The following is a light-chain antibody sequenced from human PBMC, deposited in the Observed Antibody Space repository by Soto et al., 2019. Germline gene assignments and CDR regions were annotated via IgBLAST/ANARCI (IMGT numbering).Light chain of an antibody. CDR1: SGHSNYA. V-gene: IGLV4-69*01. Sequence: QLVLTQSPSASASLGASVKLTCTLSSGHSNYAIAWHQQQPEKGPRYLMKVNSGGSHIKGDGIPDRFSGASSGAERYLFISSLQSEDGADYYCQTWGTGSAIVVFGGGTQLTLL. CDR2: VNSGGSH. J-gene: IGLJ7*01. CDR3: QTWGTGSAIVV.